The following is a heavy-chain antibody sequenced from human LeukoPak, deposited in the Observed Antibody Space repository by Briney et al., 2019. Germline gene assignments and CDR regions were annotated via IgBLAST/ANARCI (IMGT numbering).Heavy chain of an antibody. CDR3: ARGTTSGPGADY. J-gene: IGHJ4*02. D-gene: IGHD4-11*01. Sequence: GGSLRLSCAASGFTFSSYWMIWVRQAPGKGLDWVANINQVGSEIYYVDSVKGRFTISRDNAKNSLYLQINSLRAEDTAVFYCARGTTSGPGADYWGQGTLLTVSS. CDR1: GFTFSSYW. V-gene: IGHV3-7*04. CDR2: INQVGSEI.